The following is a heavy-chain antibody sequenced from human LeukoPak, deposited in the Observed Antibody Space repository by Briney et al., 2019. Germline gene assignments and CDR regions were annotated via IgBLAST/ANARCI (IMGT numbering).Heavy chain of an antibody. Sequence: GSLILSCAASGFTFSTYALSWVRQAPGKGLEWVSSISGSGGSTDYADSVKGRFTLSRGNFENTLYLHMRSLRADDTAIYYCARAGKAAAFDYWGQGTLVTVSS. V-gene: IGHV3-23*01. D-gene: IGHD2-15*01. CDR3: ARAGKAAAFDY. CDR1: GFTFSTYA. CDR2: ISGSGGST. J-gene: IGHJ4*02.